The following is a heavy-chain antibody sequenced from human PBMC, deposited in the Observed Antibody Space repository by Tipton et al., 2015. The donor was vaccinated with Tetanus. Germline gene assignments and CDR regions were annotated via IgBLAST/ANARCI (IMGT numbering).Heavy chain of an antibody. D-gene: IGHD3-10*01. V-gene: IGHV4-61*08. Sequence: LRLSCTVSGDSLRTGDRNWSWIRQPPGKGLEWLAYISSSGSTNSDYSLKSRITISRDTSKNQFSLRLSSVTAADTAVYFCARHPPPYYYGSGSYLDYWGQGTPVTVSS. CDR1: GDSLRTGDRN. J-gene: IGHJ4*02. CDR2: ISSSGST. CDR3: ARHPPPYYYGSGSYLDY.